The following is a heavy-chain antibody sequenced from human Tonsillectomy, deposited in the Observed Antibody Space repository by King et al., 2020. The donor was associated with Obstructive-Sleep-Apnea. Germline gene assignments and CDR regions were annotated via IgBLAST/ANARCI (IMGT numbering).Heavy chain of an antibody. V-gene: IGHV3-64D*06. Sequence: VQLVESGGGLVQPGGSLRLSCSASGFTFSTYAMHWVRQAPGKGLEYVSAISSNGGSTYYADSVKGRFTISRDNSKNTLYLQMSSLRAEDTAVYYCVKDSHWNYEPNDYYYYGMDVWGQGTTVTVSS. CDR1: GFTFSTYA. D-gene: IGHD1-7*01. CDR2: ISSNGGST. CDR3: VKDSHWNYEPNDYYYYGMDV. J-gene: IGHJ6*02.